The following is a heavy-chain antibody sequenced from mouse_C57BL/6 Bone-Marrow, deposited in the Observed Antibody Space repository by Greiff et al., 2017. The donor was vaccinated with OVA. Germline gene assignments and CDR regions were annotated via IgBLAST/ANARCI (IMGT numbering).Heavy chain of an antibody. CDR2: INPNYGTT. CDR3: ARRGTTVVEGYFDV. Sequence: EVQLQQSGPELVKPGASVKISCKASGYSFTDYNMNWVKQSNGKSLEWIGVINPNYGTTSYNQKFKGKATLTVDQSSSTAYMQLNSLTSEDSAVYDCARRGTTVVEGYFDVWGTGTTVTVSS. J-gene: IGHJ1*03. CDR1: GYSFTDYN. D-gene: IGHD1-1*01. V-gene: IGHV1-39*01.